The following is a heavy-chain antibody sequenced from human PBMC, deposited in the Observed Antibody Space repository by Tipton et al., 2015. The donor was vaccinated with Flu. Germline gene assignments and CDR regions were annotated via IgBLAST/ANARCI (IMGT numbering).Heavy chain of an antibody. CDR2: IYHSGST. Sequence: TLSLTCAVSGYSISSGYYWGWIRQPPGKGLEWIGSIYHSGSTYYNPSLKSQVTISVDTSKNQFSLKLSSVPAADTAVYYCARDNPLGQRWLRDYSDYWGQGTLVTVSS. V-gene: IGHV4-38-2*02. J-gene: IGHJ4*02. CDR3: ARDNPLGQRWLRDYSDY. CDR1: GYSISSGYY. D-gene: IGHD5-18*01.